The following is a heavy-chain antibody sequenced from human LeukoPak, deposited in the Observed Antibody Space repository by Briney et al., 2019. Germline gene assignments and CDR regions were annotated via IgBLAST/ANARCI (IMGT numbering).Heavy chain of an antibody. CDR2: ISSSSSYI. D-gene: IGHD4-17*01. CDR3: ARALGLRGSY. V-gene: IGHV3-21*01. J-gene: IGHJ4*02. Sequence: GGSLRLSCAASGFTFSSYSMNWVRQAPGKGLEWVSSISSSSSYIYYADSVKGRFTISRDNAKNSLHLQMNSLRAEDTAVYYCARALGLRGSYWGQGTLVTVSS. CDR1: GFTFSSYS.